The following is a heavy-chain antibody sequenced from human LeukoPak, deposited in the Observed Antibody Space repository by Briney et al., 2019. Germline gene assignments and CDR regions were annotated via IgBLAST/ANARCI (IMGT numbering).Heavy chain of an antibody. CDR1: GGSFSGYY. Sequence: SEPLSLTCAVYGGSFSGYYWNWIRQPPGKGLEWIGEVDHSGSANYNPSLKSRVTMSVDTSKNQFSLKVTSVTAADTAVYYCARKGPNGSWKVKDWGQGTLVSVSS. J-gene: IGHJ4*02. CDR3: ARKGPNGSWKVKD. V-gene: IGHV4-34*01. CDR2: VDHSGSA. D-gene: IGHD3-10*01.